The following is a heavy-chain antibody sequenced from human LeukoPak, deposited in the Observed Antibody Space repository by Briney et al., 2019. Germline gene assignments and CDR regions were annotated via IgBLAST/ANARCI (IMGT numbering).Heavy chain of an antibody. Sequence: ASVKVSCKASGYTFTSYYMHWVRQAPGQGLEWMGIINPSGGSTSYAQEFQGRVTMTRDTSTSTVYMELSSLRSEDTAVYYCARGPESPYYDFWSGYALYYYYYGMDVWGQGTTVTVSS. CDR3: ARGPESPYYDFWSGYALYYYYYGMDV. D-gene: IGHD3-3*01. CDR2: INPSGGST. V-gene: IGHV1-46*01. CDR1: GYTFTSYY. J-gene: IGHJ6*02.